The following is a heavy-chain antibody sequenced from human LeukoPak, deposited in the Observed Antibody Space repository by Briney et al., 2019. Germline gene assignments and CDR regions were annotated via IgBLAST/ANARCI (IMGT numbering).Heavy chain of an antibody. D-gene: IGHD6-19*01. J-gene: IGHJ3*02. CDR1: GYTFTGYY. CDR3: ARSDSSGWHAFDI. V-gene: IGHV1-2*04. CDR2: INPNSGGT. Sequence: ASVKVSCKASGYTFTGYYMHWVRQAPGQELEWMGWINPNSGGTNYAQKLQGWVTMTRDTSISTAYMELSRLRSDDTAVYYCARSDSSGWHAFDICGQGTMVTVSS.